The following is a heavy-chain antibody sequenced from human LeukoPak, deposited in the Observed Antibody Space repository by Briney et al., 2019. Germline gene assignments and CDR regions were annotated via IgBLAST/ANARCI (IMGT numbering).Heavy chain of an antibody. Sequence: PGGSLRLSCAASGFTFSSYSMNWVRQAPGKGLEWVSSISSSSSYIYYADSVKGRFTISRDNAKNSLYLQMDSLRAEDTSVYYCVRAGYTYGTLYFWGQGTLVTVSS. D-gene: IGHD5-18*01. V-gene: IGHV3-21*01. CDR3: VRAGYTYGTLYF. CDR2: ISSSSSYI. J-gene: IGHJ4*02. CDR1: GFTFSSYS.